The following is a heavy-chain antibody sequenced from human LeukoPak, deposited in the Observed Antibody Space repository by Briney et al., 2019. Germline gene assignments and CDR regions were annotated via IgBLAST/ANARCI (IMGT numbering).Heavy chain of an antibody. V-gene: IGHV3-23*01. D-gene: IGHD5-12*01. CDR2: ISGSGGST. J-gene: IGHJ4*02. CDR1: GSSFSSYG. Sequence: TGGSLRLSCAASGSSFSSYGMSWVRQAPGKGLEWVSAISGSGGSTYYADSVKGRFTISRDNSKNTLYLQMNSLRAEDTAVYYCAKDRGAATIRGIDYWGQGTLVTVSS. CDR3: AKDRGAATIRGIDY.